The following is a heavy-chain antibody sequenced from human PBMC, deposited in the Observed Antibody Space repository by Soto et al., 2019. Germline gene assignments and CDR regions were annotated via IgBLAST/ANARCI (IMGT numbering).Heavy chain of an antibody. CDR3: ARFSTVTSLAGVFWDDY. V-gene: IGHV4-30-4*01. Sequence: SETLSLTCTVSGGSISSGDYYWSWIRQPPGKGLEWIGYIYYSGSTYYNPSLKSRVTISVDTSKNQFSLKLSSVTAADTAVYYCARFSTVTSLAGVFWDDYWGQGTLVTVSS. CDR2: IYYSGST. D-gene: IGHD4-4*01. J-gene: IGHJ4*02. CDR1: GGSISSGDYY.